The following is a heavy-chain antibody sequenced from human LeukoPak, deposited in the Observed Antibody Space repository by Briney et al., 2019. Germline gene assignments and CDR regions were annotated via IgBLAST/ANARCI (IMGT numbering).Heavy chain of an antibody. V-gene: IGHV1-69*04. CDR2: IIPILGIA. J-gene: IGHJ4*02. CDR3: ARDYFDDQLLSALYC. D-gene: IGHD2-2*01. CDR1: GGTISSYA. Sequence: GASVKVSCKASGGTISSYAISWVRQAPGQGLEWMGRIIPILGIANYAQKFQGRVTITADQSTSTADMELSSLSSEDTAVYYCARDYFDDQLLSALYCWGEGSQVTVSS.